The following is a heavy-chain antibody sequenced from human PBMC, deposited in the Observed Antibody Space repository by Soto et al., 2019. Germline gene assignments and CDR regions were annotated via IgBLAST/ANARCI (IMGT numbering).Heavy chain of an antibody. V-gene: IGHV1-8*01. CDR3: ARVTIAYYDFWSGYSDYYYGMDV. CDR1: GYTFTSYD. J-gene: IGHJ6*02. Sequence: QVQLVQSGAEVKKPGASVKVSCKASGYTFTSYDINWVRQATGQGLEWMRWMNPNSGNTGYAQKCQGRVTMTRNTSISTAYMELSSLRSEDTAVYYCARVTIAYYDFWSGYSDYYYGMDVWGQGTTVTVSS. CDR2: MNPNSGNT. D-gene: IGHD3-3*01.